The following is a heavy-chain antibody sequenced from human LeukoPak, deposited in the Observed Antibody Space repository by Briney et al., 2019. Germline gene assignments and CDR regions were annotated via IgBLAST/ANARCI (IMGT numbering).Heavy chain of an antibody. CDR2: IDPSVSYP. Sequence: GESLKIPCQGPGYTFTNHWFTWARKLPGKGLEWMGKIDPSVSYPNYSPSFQGNVTISADKSISTAYLQWSSLKASDTAMYYCARAPDSDSGYDYFDYWGQGTLVTVSS. CDR3: ARAPDSDSGYDYFDY. V-gene: IGHV5-10-1*01. J-gene: IGHJ4*02. CDR1: GYTFTNHW. D-gene: IGHD5-12*01.